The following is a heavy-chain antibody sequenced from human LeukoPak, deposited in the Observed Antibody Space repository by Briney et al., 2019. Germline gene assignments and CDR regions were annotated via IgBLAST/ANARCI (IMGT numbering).Heavy chain of an antibody. CDR1: GFTFRNYE. CDR3: ATFGVVITH. V-gene: IGHV3-48*03. Sequence: GGCLRLSCVVSGFTFRNYEMNWVRLAPGKGLEWVSYLSYSGGTIYYADSVKGRFTISRDNAKNSLYLQMNSLRAEDTAVYYCATFGVVITHWGQGTLVTVSS. D-gene: IGHD3-3*01. CDR2: LSYSGGTI. J-gene: IGHJ4*02.